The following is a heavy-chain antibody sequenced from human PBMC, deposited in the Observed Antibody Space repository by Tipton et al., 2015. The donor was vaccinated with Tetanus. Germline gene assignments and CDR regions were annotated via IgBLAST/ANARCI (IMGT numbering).Heavy chain of an antibody. CDR2: INHSGST. V-gene: IGHV4-34*01. Sequence: GLVKPSETLSLTCAVYGGSFSGYYWSWIRQPPGKGLEWIGEINHSGSTNYNPSLKSRVTISVDTSKTQFSLRLSSVTAADTAVYYCARGQNLTGIVGATDWGQGTMVTVSS. CDR3: ARGQNLTGIVGATD. J-gene: IGHJ3*01. CDR1: GGSFSGYY. D-gene: IGHD1-26*01.